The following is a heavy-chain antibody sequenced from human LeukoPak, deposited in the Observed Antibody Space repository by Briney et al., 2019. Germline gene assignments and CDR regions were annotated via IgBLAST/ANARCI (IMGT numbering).Heavy chain of an antibody. D-gene: IGHD4-17*01. V-gene: IGHV4-39*01. CDR3: ARAYGARPYYYFDS. J-gene: IGHJ4*02. CDR1: GGSTSSNGYY. Sequence: SETLSLTCSVSGGSTSSNGYYWGWVRQPPGKGLEWIGAIYYSGSAYYNPSLKSRVTISVDTSKNQFSLKVTSVTAADTAVYYCARAYGARPYYYFDSWGQGTLVTVSS. CDR2: IYYSGSA.